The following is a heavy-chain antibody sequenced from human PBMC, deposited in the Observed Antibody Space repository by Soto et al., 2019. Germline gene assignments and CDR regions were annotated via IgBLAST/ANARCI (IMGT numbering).Heavy chain of an antibody. J-gene: IGHJ3*02. V-gene: IGHV4-34*01. CDR2: INHSGST. CDR3: ARGALEGSYQFGAFDI. Sequence: SETLSLTCAVYGGSFSGYYWSWIRQPPGKGLEWIGEINHSGSTNYNPSLRSRVTISVDTSKNQFSLKLSSVTAADTAVYYCARGALEGSYQFGAFDIWGQGTMVT. D-gene: IGHD3-16*02. CDR1: GGSFSGYY.